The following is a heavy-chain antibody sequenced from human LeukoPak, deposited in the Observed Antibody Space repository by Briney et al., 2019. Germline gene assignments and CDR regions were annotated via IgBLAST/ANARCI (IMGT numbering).Heavy chain of an antibody. Sequence: GGSLRLSCVASGFSFSNYAMSWVRQAPGKGLEWVANIKQDGSEKYYVDSVKGRFTISRDNAKNSLYLQMNSLRAEDTAVYYCARDSVVPIVVVPAAIGGFDYWGQGTLVTVSS. CDR1: GFSFSNYA. CDR2: IKQDGSEK. J-gene: IGHJ4*02. D-gene: IGHD2-2*02. CDR3: ARDSVVPIVVVPAAIGGFDY. V-gene: IGHV3-7*01.